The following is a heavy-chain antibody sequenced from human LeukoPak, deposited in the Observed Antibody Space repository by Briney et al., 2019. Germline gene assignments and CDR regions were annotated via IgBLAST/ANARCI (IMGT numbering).Heavy chain of an antibody. J-gene: IGHJ5*02. CDR2: VFHRGTT. Sequence: SETLSLTRTVSGYSINSAFYWGWIRVPPGKGLEWIGSVFHRGTTYYNSSLKSRVNISIDTSKNQFSLKLNSLTAEDTAMYYCVRDGYYGSGSPGWFGPWGPGTLVIVSA. D-gene: IGHD3-10*01. V-gene: IGHV4-38-2*02. CDR1: GYSINSAFY. CDR3: VRDGYYGSGSPGWFGP.